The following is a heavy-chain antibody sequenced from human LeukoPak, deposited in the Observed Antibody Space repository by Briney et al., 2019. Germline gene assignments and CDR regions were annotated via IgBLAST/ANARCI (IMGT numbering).Heavy chain of an antibody. D-gene: IGHD3-10*02. V-gene: IGHV3-74*01. CDR1: GFTFSSYW. J-gene: IGHJ6*04. CDR3: AELGITMIGGV. CDR2: IDRDGSST. Sequence: PGGSLRLSCAASGFTFSSYWMHWVRHAPGKGLIWVSRIDRDGSSTSYADSVKGRLTISRDNAKNTLYLQMNSLRAEDTAVYYCAELGITMIGGVWGKGTTVTISS.